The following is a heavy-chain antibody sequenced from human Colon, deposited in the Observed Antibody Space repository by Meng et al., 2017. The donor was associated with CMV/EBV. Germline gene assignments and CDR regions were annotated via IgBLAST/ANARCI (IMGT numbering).Heavy chain of an antibody. CDR2: FDPRGDST. CDR3: ARDNSDWSKDF. Sequence: QVQLVQSGAEVKRPGDSVKVSCKASGYTFRFSSMHWVRQAPGQGPEWMGIFDPRGDSTNYAQKFQGRLRLTEDRSKTTMYLELTGLRSEDTAVYYCARDNSDWSKDFCGQGTLVTVSS. D-gene: IGHD6-19*01. J-gene: IGHJ4*02. CDR1: GYTFRFSS. V-gene: IGHV1-46*01.